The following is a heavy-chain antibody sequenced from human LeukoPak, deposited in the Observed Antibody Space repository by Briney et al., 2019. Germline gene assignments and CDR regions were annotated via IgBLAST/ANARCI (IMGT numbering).Heavy chain of an antibody. J-gene: IGHJ5*02. CDR3: ASTTEWLLYEAKFDP. CDR1: GFTFSSYW. V-gene: IGHV3-7*01. CDR2: IKQDGSEK. Sequence: GGSLRLSCAASGFTFSSYWMSWVRQAPGKGLEWVANIKQDGSEKYYVDSVKGRFTISRDNAKNSLYLQMNSLRAEDTAVYYCASTTEWLLYEAKFDPWGQGTLVAVSS. D-gene: IGHD3-3*01.